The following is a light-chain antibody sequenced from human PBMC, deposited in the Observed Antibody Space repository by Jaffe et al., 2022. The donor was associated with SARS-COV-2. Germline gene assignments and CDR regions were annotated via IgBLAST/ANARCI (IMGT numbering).Light chain of an antibody. CDR1: QSISSS. J-gene: IGKJ1*01. V-gene: IGKV3-15*01. CDR3: QQYKNWPPWT. Sequence: EVVVTQSPVTLSVSPGERATLSCRASQSISSSLAWYQQKPGRAPRLLIYATSTRATGIPARFSGGGSGTEFTLTISSLQSEDFAVYYCQQYKNWPPWTFGRGTKVEIK. CDR2: ATS.